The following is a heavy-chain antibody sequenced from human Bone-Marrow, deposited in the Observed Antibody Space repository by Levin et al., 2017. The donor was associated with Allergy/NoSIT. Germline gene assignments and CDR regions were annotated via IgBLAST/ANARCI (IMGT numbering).Heavy chain of an antibody. CDR3: ARDRWFAGMFDY. CDR1: GFTFSSYA. Sequence: SCAASGFTFSSYAMHWVRQAPGKGLEWVAVVSYDGSNEYYADSVKGRFTISRDNSKNTLYLQMNSLRAEDTAVYYCARDRWFAGMFDYWGQGTLVTVSS. D-gene: IGHD3-16*01. J-gene: IGHJ4*02. CDR2: VSYDGSNE. V-gene: IGHV3-30-3*01.